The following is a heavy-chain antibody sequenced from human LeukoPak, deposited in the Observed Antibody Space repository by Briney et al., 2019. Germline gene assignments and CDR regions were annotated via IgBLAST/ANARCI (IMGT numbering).Heavy chain of an antibody. CDR1: GFTFSSYS. CDR3: ARDGPGADYDSSGPDYFDY. V-gene: IGHV3-21*01. CDR2: ISSSSSYI. Sequence: PGESLRLSCAASGFTFSSYSMNWVRQAPGKGLEWVSSISSSSSYIYYADSVKGRFTISRDNAKNSLYLQMNSLRAEDTAVYYCARDGPGADYDSSGPDYFDYWGQGTLVTVSS. J-gene: IGHJ4*02. D-gene: IGHD3-22*01.